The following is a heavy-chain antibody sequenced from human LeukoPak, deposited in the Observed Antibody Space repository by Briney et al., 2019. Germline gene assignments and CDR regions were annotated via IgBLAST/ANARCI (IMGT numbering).Heavy chain of an antibody. CDR3: AKEGEYGSGSSYFDY. CDR2: INPNSGGT. V-gene: IGHV1-2*02. CDR1: GYTFTGYY. D-gene: IGHD3-10*01. J-gene: IGHJ4*02. Sequence: ASVKVSCKASGYTFTGYYMHWVRQAPGQGLEWMGWINPNSGGTNYAQKFQGRVTMTRDTSISTAYMELSRLRSDDTAVYYCAKEGEYGSGSSYFDYWGQGTLVTVSS.